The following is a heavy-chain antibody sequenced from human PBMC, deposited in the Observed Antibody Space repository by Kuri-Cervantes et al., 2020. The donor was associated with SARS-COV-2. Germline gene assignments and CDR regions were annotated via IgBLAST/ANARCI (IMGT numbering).Heavy chain of an antibody. CDR2: IYYSGST. D-gene: IGHD6-19*01. CDR3: ARDRSSHYSSGWYGMGYSYYGMDV. V-gene: IGHV4-61*01. Sequence: SETLSLTCTVSGGSVSSGSYYWSWIRQPPGKGLEWIGYIYYSGSTNYNPSLKSRVTISVDTSTNQFSLKLSSVTAADTAVYYCARDRSSHYSSGWYGMGYSYYGMDVWGQGTTVTVSS. CDR1: GGSVSSGSYY. J-gene: IGHJ6*02.